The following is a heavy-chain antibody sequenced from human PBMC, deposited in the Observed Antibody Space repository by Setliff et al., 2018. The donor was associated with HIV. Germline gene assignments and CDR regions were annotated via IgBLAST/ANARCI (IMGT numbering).Heavy chain of an antibody. CDR1: GGSISGHY. CDR3: ARGRTQWPNYNYFDP. V-gene: IGHV4-59*11. J-gene: IGHJ5*02. D-gene: IGHD6-19*01. CDR2: VYSNGNT. Sequence: PSETLSLTCTVSGGSISGHYWSWIRQTPGKGLEWIGYVYSNGNTDYNPSLKSRVTISVDTSKNQFSLKLPSVTAADTAVYYCARGRTQWPNYNYFDPWGLGTLVTVSS.